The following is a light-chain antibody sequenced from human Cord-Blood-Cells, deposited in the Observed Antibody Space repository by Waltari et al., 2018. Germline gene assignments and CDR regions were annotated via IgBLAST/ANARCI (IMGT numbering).Light chain of an antibody. CDR1: QSVSSY. Sequence: EIVLTQSPATLSLSPGERATLSCRASQSVSSYLAWYQQKPGQAPRLLIYDASNRATCIPVSFSVSGSVTFFTFTIFCLVPEDFSVYYCHQRSNLFTFGPWTKVYI. CDR2: DAS. V-gene: IGKV3-11*01. CDR3: HQRSNLFT. J-gene: IGKJ3*01.